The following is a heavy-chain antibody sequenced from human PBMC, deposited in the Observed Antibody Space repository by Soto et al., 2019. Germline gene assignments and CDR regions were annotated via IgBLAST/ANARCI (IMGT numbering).Heavy chain of an antibody. Sequence: SETLSLTCIVSGGSISTTNYYWGWVRQPPGKGLDWIGNIYYGGTTYYSPSLKSRVTISVDTSKNQFSLKVNSVTAADTAVYYCDTFVVPASRRTDFDFWGPGTLVTVYS. V-gene: IGHV4-39*01. D-gene: IGHD2-21*02. J-gene: IGHJ4*02. CDR2: IYYGGTT. CDR1: GGSISTTNYY. CDR3: DTFVVPASRRTDFDF.